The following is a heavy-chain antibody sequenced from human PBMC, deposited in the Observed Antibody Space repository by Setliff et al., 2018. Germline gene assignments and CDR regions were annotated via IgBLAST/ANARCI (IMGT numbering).Heavy chain of an antibody. CDR3: AREGVDTRSSTDYRYYMDV. CDR2: TIPNFGTT. Sequence: GASVKVSCKASGGTFSSYGISWVRQAPGQGLEWLGGTIPNFGTTNYAQEFQGRVTIITDESTSTAYMELSSLRFEDTAMYYCAREGVDTRSSTDYRYYMDVWGKGTTVTVSS. D-gene: IGHD5-18*01. V-gene: IGHV1-69*05. CDR1: GGTFSSYG. J-gene: IGHJ6*03.